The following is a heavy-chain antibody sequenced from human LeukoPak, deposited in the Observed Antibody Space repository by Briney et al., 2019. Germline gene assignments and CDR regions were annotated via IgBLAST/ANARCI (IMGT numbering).Heavy chain of an antibody. CDR1: AFTFSDCS. CDR2: IRYDGIGK. V-gene: IGHV3-30*02. CDR3: AKEPGSTGAYDT. J-gene: IGHJ4*02. Sequence: GGSLRLSCAASAFTFSDCSMHWVSLAPGKGLEWPAFIRYDGIGKSYADSVKGRFSVSRDNSKNTLFLQMNSLRTEDTAVYYCAKEPGSTGAYDTWGQGTLVTVSS. D-gene: IGHD5-12*01.